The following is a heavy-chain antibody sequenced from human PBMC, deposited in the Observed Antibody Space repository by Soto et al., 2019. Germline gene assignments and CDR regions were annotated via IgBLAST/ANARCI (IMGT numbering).Heavy chain of an antibody. CDR3: AKYIVVGDNYGLDV. J-gene: IGHJ6*02. V-gene: IGHV3-23*01. Sequence: EVELLESGGGLVQPGGSLRLSCAVSGFSFSSYGMSWVRQAPEKGLEWVSAISGSGGSTYYADSVKGRFTISRDNSKNTLYLQMNCLRAEDSAVYYCAKYIVVGDNYGLDVWGQGTTVTVSS. CDR2: ISGSGGST. CDR1: GFSFSSYG. D-gene: IGHD2-21*01.